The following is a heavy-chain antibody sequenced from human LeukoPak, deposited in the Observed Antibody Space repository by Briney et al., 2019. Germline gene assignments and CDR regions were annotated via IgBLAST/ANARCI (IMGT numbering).Heavy chain of an antibody. CDR1: GFTFSSYN. CDR3: ARISSGWSIDY. Sequence: GGSLRLSCAASGFTFSSYNMNWVRQAPGKGLEWVSSITSSSSYIYYADSVKGRFTISRDNAKNSLYLQMNSLRAEDTAVYYCARISSGWSIDYWGQGTLVTVSS. J-gene: IGHJ4*02. CDR2: ITSSSSYI. V-gene: IGHV3-21*01. D-gene: IGHD6-19*01.